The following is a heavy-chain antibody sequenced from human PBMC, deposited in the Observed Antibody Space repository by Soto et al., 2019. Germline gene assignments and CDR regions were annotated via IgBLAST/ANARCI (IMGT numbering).Heavy chain of an antibody. CDR1: GGSISSGGYY. V-gene: IGHV4-31*03. CDR3: ARSIFGVVIRHDAFDI. J-gene: IGHJ3*02. Sequence: SETLSLTCTVSGGSISSGGYYWSWIRQHPGKGLEWIGYIYYSGSTYYNPSLRSRVTISVDTSKNQFSLKLSSVTAADTAVYYCARSIFGVVIRHDAFDIWGQGAMVTVSS. D-gene: IGHD3-3*02. CDR2: IYYSGST.